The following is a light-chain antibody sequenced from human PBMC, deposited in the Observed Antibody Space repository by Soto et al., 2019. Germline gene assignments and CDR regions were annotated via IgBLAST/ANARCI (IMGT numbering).Light chain of an antibody. V-gene: IGKV3-11*01. CDR1: QSVSSY. CDR3: QQYGSSTWT. J-gene: IGKJ1*01. CDR2: DAS. Sequence: EIVFTQSPSTLSFSPGERATLSCRASQSVSSYLAWYQQKPGQAPRLLIYDASNRATGIPARFSGSGSGTDFTLTISSLEPEDFAVYYCQQYGSSTWTFGQGTKVDIK.